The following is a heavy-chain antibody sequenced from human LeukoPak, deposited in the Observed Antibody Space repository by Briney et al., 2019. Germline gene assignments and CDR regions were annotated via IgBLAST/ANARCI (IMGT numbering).Heavy chain of an antibody. Sequence: GGSLRLSCAASGFTASSYYMTWVRQAPGKGLEWVSVMYSGGSTYYADSVKGRVAISRDNSQNTVFLQMNSVRVEDTAVYYCARSYSNHLFGMDVWGQGTAVTVSS. J-gene: IGHJ6*02. D-gene: IGHD4-11*01. CDR3: ARSYSNHLFGMDV. CDR2: MYSGGST. V-gene: IGHV3-66*01. CDR1: GFTASSYY.